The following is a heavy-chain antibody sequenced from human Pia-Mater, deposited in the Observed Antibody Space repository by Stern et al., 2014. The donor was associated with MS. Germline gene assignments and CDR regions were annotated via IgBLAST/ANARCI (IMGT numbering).Heavy chain of an antibody. CDR3: ARQGSFDFWSG. D-gene: IGHD3-3*01. V-gene: IGHV4-39*01. CDR1: GGSVSSSTYY. J-gene: IGHJ4*02. CDR2: IYYTGRT. Sequence: QVQLQESGPGLVKPSETLSLTCTVSGGSVSSSTYYWGWIRQPPGKNLEWIGSIYYTGRTYYNPSLTSRLNISIDASQNQFSLKLTSVTAADTAVYYCARQGSFDFWSGWGQGTLVTVSS.